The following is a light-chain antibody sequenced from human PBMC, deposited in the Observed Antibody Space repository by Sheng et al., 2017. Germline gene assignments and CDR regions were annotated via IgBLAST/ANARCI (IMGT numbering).Light chain of an antibody. CDR2: QDK. J-gene: IGLJ2*01. V-gene: IGLV3-1*01. CDR3: QAWDNNTAL. Sequence: SYELTQPPSVSVSPGQTASITCSGDKLGQKYASWYQQKPGQSPVLVIFQDKKRPSGIPERFSGSNSGNTATLTISGTQAMDEADYYCQAWDNNTALFGGGTRLTVL. CDR1: KLGQKY.